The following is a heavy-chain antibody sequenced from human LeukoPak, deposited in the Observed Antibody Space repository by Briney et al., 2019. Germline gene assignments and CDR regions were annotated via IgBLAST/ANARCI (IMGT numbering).Heavy chain of an antibody. CDR2: IYHSGST. J-gene: IGHJ4*02. CDR1: GGSISSGGYY. Sequence: SETLSLTCTVSGGSISSGGYYWSWIRQPPGKGLEWIGYIYHSGSTYYNPSLKSRVTISVDRSKNQFSLELSSVTAADTAVYYCARNYYDSSGYGGALDYWGQGTLVTVSS. D-gene: IGHD3-22*01. CDR3: ARNYYDSSGYGGALDY. V-gene: IGHV4-30-2*01.